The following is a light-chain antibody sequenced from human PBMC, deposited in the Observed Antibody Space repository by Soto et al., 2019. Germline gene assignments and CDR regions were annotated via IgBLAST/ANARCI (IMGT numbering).Light chain of an antibody. Sequence: QSYLTQPASVSGSPGQSIAISCIGVRTDGDGHDYVSWYQQQPGQAPQLIIYDVYNRPSGVSDRFSGSKSGNTASLVISGLQAEDEADYFCTSYRARSPFFVFGAGTKLTVL. CDR2: DVY. CDR1: RTDGDGHDY. J-gene: IGLJ1*01. V-gene: IGLV2-14*03. CDR3: TSYRARSPFFV.